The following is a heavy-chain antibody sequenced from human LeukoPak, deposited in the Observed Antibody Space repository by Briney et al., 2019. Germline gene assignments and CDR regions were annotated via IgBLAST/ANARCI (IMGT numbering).Heavy chain of an antibody. D-gene: IGHD2-2*01. CDR2: INGSGDST. Sequence: GGSLRLSCAASGFTFSSYAMSWVRQAPGKGLEWVSTINGSGDSTYYADSVKGRFTISRDNSKNTLYLQMNSLSAADTAVYYCAKERCSSTICSDDYWGQGTLVTVSS. V-gene: IGHV3-23*01. CDR3: AKERCSSTICSDDY. CDR1: GFTFSSYA. J-gene: IGHJ4*02.